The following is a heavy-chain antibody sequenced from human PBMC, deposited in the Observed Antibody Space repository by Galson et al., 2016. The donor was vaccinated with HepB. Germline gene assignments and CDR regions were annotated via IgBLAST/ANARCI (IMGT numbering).Heavy chain of an antibody. J-gene: IGHJ4*02. Sequence: SETLSLTCVVSGASISSNWWSWVRQPPGKGLEWIGETYHSGSTYLNPSLNSRVAISIDRSKNHFSLSLNSVTAADTAVYYCARHIIVTGTRGFDFWGQAILVTVSS. V-gene: IGHV4-4*02. CDR3: ARHIIVTGTRGFDF. CDR2: TYHSGST. D-gene: IGHD1-7*01. CDR1: GASISSNW.